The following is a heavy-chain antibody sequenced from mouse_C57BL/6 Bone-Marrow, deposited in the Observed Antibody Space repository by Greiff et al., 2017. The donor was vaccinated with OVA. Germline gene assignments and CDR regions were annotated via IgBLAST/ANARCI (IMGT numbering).Heavy chain of an antibody. V-gene: IGHV5-17*01. D-gene: IGHD3-1*01. CDR1: GFTFSDYG. Sequence: EVQRVESGGGLVKPGGSLKLSCAASGFTFSDYGMHWVRQAPEKGLEWVAYISSGSSTIYYADTVKGRFTISRDNAKNTLFLQMTSLRSEDTAMYYCARDRRGLYYYAMDYWGQGTSVTVSS. CDR3: ARDRRGLYYYAMDY. CDR2: ISSGSSTI. J-gene: IGHJ4*01.